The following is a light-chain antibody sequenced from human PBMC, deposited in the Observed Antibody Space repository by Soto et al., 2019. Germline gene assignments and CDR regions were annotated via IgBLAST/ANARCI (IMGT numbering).Light chain of an antibody. J-gene: IGLJ1*01. CDR1: SSDVGGYNF. V-gene: IGLV2-8*01. CDR2: EVS. CDR3: SSYAGSNTR. Sequence: QSALTQPPSASGSPGQSVTISCTGTSSDVGGYNFVSWYQQHPGKAPKLMIFEVSKRPSGVPDRVSGSKSGNTASLTVSGLQAEDEADYYCSSYAGSNTRFGTGTKVTVL.